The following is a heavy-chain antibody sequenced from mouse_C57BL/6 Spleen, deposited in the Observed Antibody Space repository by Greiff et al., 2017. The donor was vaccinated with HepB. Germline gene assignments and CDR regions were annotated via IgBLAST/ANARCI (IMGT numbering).Heavy chain of an antibody. CDR1: GYTFTDYY. CDR3: ARRIYGSSSFDY. D-gene: IGHD1-1*01. CDR2: IYPGSGNT. Sequence: QVQLKQSGAELVRPGASVKLSCKASGYTFTDYYINWVKQRPGQGLEWIARIYPGSGNTYYNEKFKGKATLTAEKSSSTAYMQLSSLTSEDSAVYFCARRIYGSSSFDYWGQGTTLTVSS. V-gene: IGHV1-76*01. J-gene: IGHJ2*01.